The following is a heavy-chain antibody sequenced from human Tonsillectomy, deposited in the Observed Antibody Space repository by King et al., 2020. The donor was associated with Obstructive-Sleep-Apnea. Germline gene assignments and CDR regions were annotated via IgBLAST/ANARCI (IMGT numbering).Heavy chain of an antibody. CDR2: IWYDGSNK. V-gene: IGHV3-33*06. J-gene: IGHJ1*01. CDR1: GFTFSSYG. Sequence: VQLVESGGGVVQPGRSLRLSCAASGFTFSSYGMHWVRQAPGKGLEWVAVIWYDGSNKYYADSVKGRFTISRDNSKNTLYLQMNSLRAEDTAVYYCAKDPRIGSSWSIEYFQHWGQGTLVTVSS. D-gene: IGHD6-13*01. CDR3: AKDPRIGSSWSIEYFQH.